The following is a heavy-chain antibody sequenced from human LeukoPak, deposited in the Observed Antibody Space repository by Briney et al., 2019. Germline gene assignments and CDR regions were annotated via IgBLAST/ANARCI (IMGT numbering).Heavy chain of an antibody. CDR1: GGSFSGYY. D-gene: IGHD6-19*01. V-gene: IGHV4-59*08. CDR3: AKTVAGYWYFDL. J-gene: IGHJ2*01. CDR2: IYYSGST. Sequence: SETLSLTCAVYGGSFSGYYWRWIRQPPGKGLEWIGSIYYSGSTNYNPSLKSRVTISVDPSKNQFSLKLNSVTAADTAVYYCAKTVAGYWYFDLWGRGTLVTVSS.